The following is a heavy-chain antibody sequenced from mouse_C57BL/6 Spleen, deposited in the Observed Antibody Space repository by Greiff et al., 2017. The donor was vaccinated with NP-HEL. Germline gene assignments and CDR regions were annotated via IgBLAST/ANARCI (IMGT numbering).Heavy chain of an antibody. J-gene: IGHJ4*01. CDR3: ASKGLWDLADGYPYYAMDY. D-gene: IGHD2-3*01. CDR2: ISSGGSYT. Sequence: EVQLVESGGDLVKPGGSLKLSCAASGFTFSSYGMSWVRQTPDKRLEWVATISSGGSYTNYPDSVKGRYTISRDNAKNTLYLQMSSLKSEDTAMYYCASKGLWDLADGYPYYAMDYWGQGTSVTVSS. CDR1: GFTFSSYG. V-gene: IGHV5-6*01.